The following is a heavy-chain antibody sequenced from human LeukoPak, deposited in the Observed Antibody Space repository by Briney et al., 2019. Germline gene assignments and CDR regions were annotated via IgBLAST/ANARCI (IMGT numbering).Heavy chain of an antibody. CDR2: ISGSGGST. Sequence: GGSLRLSCAASGFTFSSYAMSWVRQAPGKGLEWVSAISGSGGSTYYADSVKGRFTISRDNSKNTLYLQMNSLRAEDTAVYYCAKGLLNYDSSGYYYGAFDIWGQGTMVTVSS. CDR1: GFTFSSYA. D-gene: IGHD3-22*01. V-gene: IGHV3-23*01. CDR3: AKGLLNYDSSGYYYGAFDI. J-gene: IGHJ3*02.